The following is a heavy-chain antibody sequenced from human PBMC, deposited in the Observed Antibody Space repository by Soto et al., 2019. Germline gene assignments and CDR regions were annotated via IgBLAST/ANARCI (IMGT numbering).Heavy chain of an antibody. D-gene: IGHD3-16*01. J-gene: IGHJ4*02. CDR3: AGDGRGWGGDFDY. Sequence: QVQLVQSGAEVKKPGASVKVSCKASGYTFTSYGISWVRQAPVQGLEWMGWISAYNGNTNYAQKLQGRGNMTTGTSPDTSFMGVRRLAIGGPAVVFLAGDGRGWGGDFDYWGQGTLVTVSS. CDR1: GYTFTSYG. CDR2: ISAYNGNT. V-gene: IGHV1-18*04.